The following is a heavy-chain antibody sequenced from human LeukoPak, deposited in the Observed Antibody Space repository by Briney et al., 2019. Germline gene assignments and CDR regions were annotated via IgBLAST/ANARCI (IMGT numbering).Heavy chain of an antibody. Sequence: GGSLRLSCAASGFTFSSYWMSGVRQAPGKGLEWVANIKQDGSERYYVDSVKGRFTISRDNAKNSLYLQMNSLRAEDTAVYYCARVGCSSTSCYEAYYYGMDVWGQGTTVTVSS. CDR1: GFTFSSYW. CDR3: ARVGCSSTSCYEAYYYGMDV. V-gene: IGHV3-7*01. D-gene: IGHD2-2*01. J-gene: IGHJ6*02. CDR2: IKQDGSER.